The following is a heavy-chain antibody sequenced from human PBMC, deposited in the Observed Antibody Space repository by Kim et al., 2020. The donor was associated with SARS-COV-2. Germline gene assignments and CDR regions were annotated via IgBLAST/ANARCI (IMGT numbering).Heavy chain of an antibody. V-gene: IGHV4-59*08. J-gene: IGHJ6*03. D-gene: IGHD2-21*01. CDR2: IYYSGST. Sequence: SETLSLTCSVSGVAISSHYWSWIRQPPGKGLEWIGYIYYSGSTNYNPSLKSRVIMSVDTSKHQFSLKLNSVTAADSAVYYCVRRIQDCGGDCSPPDFHYHYYMDVWGQGTPVTVSS. CDR3: VRRIQDCGGDCSPPDFHYHYYMDV. CDR1: GVAISSHY.